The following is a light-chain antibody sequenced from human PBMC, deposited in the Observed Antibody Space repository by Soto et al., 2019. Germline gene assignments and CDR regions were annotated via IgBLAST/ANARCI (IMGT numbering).Light chain of an antibody. Sequence: DIVMTQSPLSLSVTPGEPASISCRSSQSLLYSNGYNYLDWYLQKPGQSPQLLISLGSNRASGVPDRFSGSESGTDFTLKISRVEAEDVGVYYCMQALQTPRTFGQGTKVEIK. CDR1: QSLLYSNGYNY. V-gene: IGKV2-28*01. CDR2: LGS. CDR3: MQALQTPRT. J-gene: IGKJ1*01.